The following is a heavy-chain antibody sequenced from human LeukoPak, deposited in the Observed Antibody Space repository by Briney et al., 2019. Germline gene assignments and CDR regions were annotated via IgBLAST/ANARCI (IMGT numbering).Heavy chain of an antibody. CDR2: ISSTSNYV. CDR3: AKDIRHYGGNSFFDY. D-gene: IGHD4-23*01. CDR1: VFTFSSFS. Sequence: GGSLRLSCAASVFTFSSFSMHWVRQAPGKGLEWVSSISSTSNYVYYADSLKGRFTISRDNAKNSLYLQMNSLRAEDTALYYCAKDIRHYGGNSFFDYWGQGTLVTVSS. J-gene: IGHJ4*02. V-gene: IGHV3-21*04.